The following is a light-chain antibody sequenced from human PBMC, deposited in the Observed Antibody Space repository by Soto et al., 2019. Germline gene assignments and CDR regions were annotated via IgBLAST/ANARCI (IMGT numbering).Light chain of an antibody. V-gene: IGKV3D-15*01. CDR1: QSVSGN. Sequence: EIVMTQSPATLSVSPGERATLSCRASQSVSGNLAWYQQKPGQAPRLIIYGASTRATGIPARFSGSGSGTEFTLNISSLQSEDFAVYYWQQYNNWPPTFGQGTKVEIK. J-gene: IGKJ1*01. CDR3: QQYNNWPPT. CDR2: GAS.